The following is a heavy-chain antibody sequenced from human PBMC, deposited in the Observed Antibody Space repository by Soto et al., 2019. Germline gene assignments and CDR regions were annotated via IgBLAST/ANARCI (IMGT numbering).Heavy chain of an antibody. J-gene: IGHJ3*02. CDR2: ISTSSIYI. D-gene: IGHD3-22*01. V-gene: IGHV3-21*01. CDR3: ARDDYYDSSGFYAPYVAFDI. CDR1: GFTFSGYS. Sequence: EVQLVESGGGLVKPGGSLRLSCAASGFTFSGYSMNWVRQAPGKGLEWVSSISTSSIYIFYADSLKGRFTISTDNAKNSLFLQMNSLRAEDTAVYYCARDDYYDSSGFYAPYVAFDIWGQGTMVTVSS.